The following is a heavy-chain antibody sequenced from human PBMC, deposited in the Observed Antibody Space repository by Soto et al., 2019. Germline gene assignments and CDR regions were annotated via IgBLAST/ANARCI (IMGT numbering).Heavy chain of an antibody. CDR3: ATDHHNCNDWFDP. CDR1: GYTLTELS. CDR2: FDPEDGET. V-gene: IGHV1-24*01. Sequence: ASVKVSCKVSGYTLTELSMHWVRQAPGKGLEWMGGFDPEDGETIYAQKFQGRVTMTEDTSTDTAYMELSSLRSEDTAVYYCATDHHNCNDWFDPSGQAPLVTVSS. J-gene: IGHJ5*02. D-gene: IGHD1-1*01.